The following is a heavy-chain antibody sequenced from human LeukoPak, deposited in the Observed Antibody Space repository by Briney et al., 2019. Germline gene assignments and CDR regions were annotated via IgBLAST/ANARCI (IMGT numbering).Heavy chain of an antibody. D-gene: IGHD3-3*01. CDR1: GDTFITYY. J-gene: IGHJ3*02. Sequence: GASVKVSCKASGDTFITYYMYWVRQAPGQGLEWMGIISLGGGSTNYAQKFQGRITMTRDMSTTTVYMDLSSLRSEDTAVYYCARGPRITIFGVVMANDAFDIWGQGTMVTVSS. CDR3: ARGPRITIFGVVMANDAFDI. V-gene: IGHV1-46*01. CDR2: ISLGGGST.